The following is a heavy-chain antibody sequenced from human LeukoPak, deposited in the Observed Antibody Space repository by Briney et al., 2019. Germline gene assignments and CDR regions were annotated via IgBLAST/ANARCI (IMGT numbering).Heavy chain of an antibody. Sequence: PGGSLRLSCATSGFTFSSYSMNWVRQAPGKGLEWVSYISSSSSTIYYADSVKGRFTISRDNAKNTLYLLMNVLRADDTAVYYCARDRSSIWYSGFDPWGQGTLVTVSS. CDR2: ISSSSSTI. V-gene: IGHV3-48*01. D-gene: IGHD6-13*01. CDR3: ARDRSSIWYSGFDP. J-gene: IGHJ5*02. CDR1: GFTFSSYS.